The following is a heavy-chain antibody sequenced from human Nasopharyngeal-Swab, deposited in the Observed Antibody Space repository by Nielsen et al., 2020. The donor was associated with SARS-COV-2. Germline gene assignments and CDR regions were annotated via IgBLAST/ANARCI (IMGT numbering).Heavy chain of an antibody. CDR3: ARDVGFGELLSPYYFDY. CDR2: IIPILGIA. D-gene: IGHD3-10*01. J-gene: IGHJ4*02. CDR1: GGTFSSYA. Sequence: SVKVSCKASGGTFSSYAISWVRQAPGQGLEWMGRIIPILGIANYAQKFQGRVTITADKSTSTAYMELRSLRSEDTAVYYCARDVGFGELLSPYYFDYWGQGTLVTVSS. V-gene: IGHV1-69*04.